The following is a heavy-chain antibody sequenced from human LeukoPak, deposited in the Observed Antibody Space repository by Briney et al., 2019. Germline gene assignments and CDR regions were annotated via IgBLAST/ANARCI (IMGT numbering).Heavy chain of an antibody. CDR1: GFTVSSNY. V-gene: IGHV3-48*03. CDR3: VREIGEVKLYYFDY. CDR2: ISSSGSTI. Sequence: PGGSLTLSCVASGFTVSSNYMSWVRQAPGKGLEWVSYISSSGSTIYHADSVKGRFTISRDNAKNSLYLQMHSLRAEDTAIYYCVREIGEVKLYYFDYWGGGTLVTVSS. D-gene: IGHD3-3*01. J-gene: IGHJ4*02.